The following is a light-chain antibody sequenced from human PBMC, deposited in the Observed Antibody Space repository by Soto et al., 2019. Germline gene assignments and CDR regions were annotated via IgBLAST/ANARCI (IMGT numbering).Light chain of an antibody. J-gene: IGKJ1*01. V-gene: IGKV1-5*03. CDR2: KSS. CDR1: ASISSW. Sequence: DIQMTHSPSTLSASVGSRFNITCRASASISSWLAWYQKQPGKAPKLLIYKSSILENGVPSRFSGGGSGTEFTLTLSSLQHDDFATYYCQQYGAFGHGTKVDIK. CDR3: QQYGA.